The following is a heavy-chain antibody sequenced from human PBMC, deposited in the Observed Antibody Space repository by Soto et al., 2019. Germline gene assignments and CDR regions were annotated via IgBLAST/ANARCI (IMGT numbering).Heavy chain of an antibody. CDR3: ARGAMMVAHYHFDY. V-gene: IGHV1-18*04. CDR1: GYTFTSYG. CDR2: ISAYNGNT. D-gene: IGHD2-15*01. J-gene: IGHJ4*02. Sequence: ASVKVSCKASGYTFTSYGINWVRQAPGQGLEWLGWISAYNGNTNYAQKLQGRVTLTTGTSTSTAYMELRSLRSDDTAVYYCARGAMMVAHYHFDYWGQGTLVTVSS.